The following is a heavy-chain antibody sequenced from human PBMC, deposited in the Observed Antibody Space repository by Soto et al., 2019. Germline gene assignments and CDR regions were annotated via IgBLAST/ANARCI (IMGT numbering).Heavy chain of an antibody. CDR2: IWYDGSNK. CDR3: ARVRAGYSQSMDV. D-gene: IGHD5-18*01. V-gene: IGHV3-33*01. J-gene: IGHJ6*02. CDR1: GFTFSSYG. Sequence: GGSLRLSCAASGFTFSSYGMHWVRQAPGKGLEWVAVIWYDGSNKYYADSVKGRFTISRDNSKNTLYLQMNSLRAEDTAVYYCARVRAGYSQSMDVWGQGTTVTVSS.